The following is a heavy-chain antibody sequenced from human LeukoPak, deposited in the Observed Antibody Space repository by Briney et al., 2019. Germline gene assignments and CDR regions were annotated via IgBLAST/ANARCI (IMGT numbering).Heavy chain of an antibody. Sequence: ASVKVSCKASGYTFTSYAMHWVRQAPGQGLEWMGWINAGNGNTKYSQKFQGRVTMTRNTSISTAYMELSSLRSEDTAVYYCARMGCSGGSCYLWYYYYYYYGMDVWGQGTTVTVSS. D-gene: IGHD2-15*01. V-gene: IGHV1-3*01. CDR3: ARMGCSGGSCYLWYYYYYYYGMDV. J-gene: IGHJ6*02. CDR2: INAGNGNT. CDR1: GYTFTSYA.